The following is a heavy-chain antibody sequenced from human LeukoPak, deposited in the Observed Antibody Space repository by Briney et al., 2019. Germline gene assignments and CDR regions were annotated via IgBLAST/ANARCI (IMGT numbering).Heavy chain of an antibody. V-gene: IGHV1-18*01. J-gene: IGHJ4*02. CDR1: GYTFTNYG. CDR3: ARTSYHYETYYFDY. D-gene: IGHD3-22*01. CDR2: ISIYNGNT. Sequence: ASVKVSCKASGYTFTNYGVSWVRQAPGQGLGWMGWISIYNGNTNYAQKLQGRVTMTTDTSTSTAYMELRSLRSDDTAVYYCARTSYHYETYYFDYWGQGTLVTVSS.